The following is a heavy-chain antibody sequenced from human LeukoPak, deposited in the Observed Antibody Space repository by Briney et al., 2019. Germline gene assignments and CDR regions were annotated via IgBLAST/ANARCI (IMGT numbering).Heavy chain of an antibody. CDR2: VSNSGGST. J-gene: IGHJ4*02. CDR1: GFTFSSYA. V-gene: IGHV3-23*01. Sequence: GGSLRLSCAASGFTFSSYAMSWVRPAPGKGLEGVSVVSNSGGSTFYADSVKGRFTISRDNSKNTLYLQMNSLRAEDTAVYYCAKRASGSGTSLYYFDYWGQGTLVTVSS. D-gene: IGHD3-10*01. CDR3: AKRASGSGTSLYYFDY.